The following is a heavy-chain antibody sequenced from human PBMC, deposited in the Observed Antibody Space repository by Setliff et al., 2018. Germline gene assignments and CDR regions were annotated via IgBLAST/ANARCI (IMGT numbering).Heavy chain of an antibody. Sequence: GGSLRLSCAASGFNFGSYTMNWVRQTPGRGLEWISSIGTTGIINYADSVKGRFNISRDNVKNSLYLQMNDLKSEDTAVYYCVRDADTSLADWGQGTLVTVSS. CDR1: GFNFGSYT. CDR3: VRDADTSLAD. J-gene: IGHJ4*02. CDR2: IGTTGII. V-gene: IGHV3-48*01.